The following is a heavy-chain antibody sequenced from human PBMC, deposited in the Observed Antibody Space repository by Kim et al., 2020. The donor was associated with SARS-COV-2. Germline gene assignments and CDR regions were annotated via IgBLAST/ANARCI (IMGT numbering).Heavy chain of an antibody. CDR1: GGSISSGGYY. D-gene: IGHD3-9*01. J-gene: IGHJ5*02. Sequence: SETLSLTCTVSGGSISSGGYYWSWIRQHPGKGLEWIGYIYYSGSTYYNPALKSRVTILVDTSKNQFSLKLSSVTAADTAVYYCARWGLGDILTGYYTGHNSFDPWGQGTLVTVSS. CDR2: IYYSGST. CDR3: ARWGLGDILTGYYTGHNSFDP. V-gene: IGHV4-31*03.